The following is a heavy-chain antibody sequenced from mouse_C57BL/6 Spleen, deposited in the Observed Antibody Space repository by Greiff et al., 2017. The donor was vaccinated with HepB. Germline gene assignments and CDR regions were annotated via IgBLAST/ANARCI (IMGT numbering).Heavy chain of an antibody. V-gene: IGHV1-80*01. CDR3: APTGTVWYFDV. CDR2: IYPGDGDT. Sequence: QVQLKESGAELVKPGASVKISCKASGYAFSSYWMNWVKQRPGKGLEWIGQIYPGDGDTNYNGKFKGKATLTADKSSSTAYMQLSSLTSEDSAVYFCAPTGTVWYFDVWGTGTTVTVSS. D-gene: IGHD4-1*01. CDR1: GYAFSSYW. J-gene: IGHJ1*03.